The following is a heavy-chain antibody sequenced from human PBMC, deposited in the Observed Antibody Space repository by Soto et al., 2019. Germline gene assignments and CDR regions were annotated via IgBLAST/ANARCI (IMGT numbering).Heavy chain of an antibody. Sequence: QVQLQESGPGLLKPSETLSLTCTVSGGSISSYFYIWVRQPPGKGLEWIGSVYYTGTTDYNPSLKRRVTISVDTYKTQSSLNLRSVTAADTAVYYCARDPAAVPRAFEYWGRGTLVTVSS. D-gene: IGHD6-13*01. V-gene: IGHV4-59*01. CDR3: ARDPAAVPRAFEY. CDR2: VYYTGTT. CDR1: GGSISSYF. J-gene: IGHJ4*02.